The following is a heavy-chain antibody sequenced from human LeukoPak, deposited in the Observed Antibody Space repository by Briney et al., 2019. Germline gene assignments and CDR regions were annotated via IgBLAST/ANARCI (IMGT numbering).Heavy chain of an antibody. CDR2: IYYSGST. J-gene: IGHJ6*03. CDR3: ARARMGYMDV. V-gene: IGHV4-59*01. Sequence: PSETLSLTCTVSGGSISSYYWSWIRQPPGKGLEWIGYIYYSGSTNYNPSLKSRVTISVDTSKSQFSLKLSSVTAADTAVYYCARARMGYMDVWGKGTTVTVSS. CDR1: GGSISSYY.